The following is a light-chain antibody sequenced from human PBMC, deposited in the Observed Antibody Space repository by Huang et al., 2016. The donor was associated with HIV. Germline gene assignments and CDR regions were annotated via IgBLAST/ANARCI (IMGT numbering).Light chain of an antibody. Sequence: DIIMTQSPAPLAVSLGERATLNCRSSQGWYSSSTSKDYMAWFQQKPGQPPRLLLFWASTREAGVPDRFSGSGSGTHFTLTIANLEAEDAAIYYCQQYYSSPQTFGQGTRVEVK. CDR3: QQYYSSPQT. J-gene: IGKJ1*01. CDR2: WAS. CDR1: QGWYSSSTSKDY. V-gene: IGKV4-1*01.